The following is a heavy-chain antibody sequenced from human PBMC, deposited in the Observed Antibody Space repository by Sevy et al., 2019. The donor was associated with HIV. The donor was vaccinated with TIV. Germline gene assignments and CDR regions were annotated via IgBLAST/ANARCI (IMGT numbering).Heavy chain of an antibody. Sequence: ASVKVSCKASGYTFTGHYMHWVRQAPGQGLEWMGRINPKSGGTNYAQKFQGRVTMTRDTSIITAYMELSRLRSDDTAGYYCARADNIGWSTLDAFDLWGQGTMVTVSS. CDR2: INPKSGGT. V-gene: IGHV1-2*06. CDR1: GYTFTGHY. CDR3: ARADNIGWSTLDAFDL. D-gene: IGHD6-19*01. J-gene: IGHJ3*01.